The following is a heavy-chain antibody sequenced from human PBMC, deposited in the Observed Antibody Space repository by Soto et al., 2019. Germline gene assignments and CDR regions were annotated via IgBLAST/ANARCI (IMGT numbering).Heavy chain of an antibody. V-gene: IGHV3-74*01. Sequence: SLRLSCAASGFTFSSYWMHWVRRAPGKGLVWVSRINSDGSSTSYADSVKGRSTISRDNAKNTLYLQMNSLRAEDTAVYYCARDRGYYGSAYMDVWGQGTTVTVSS. CDR2: INSDGSST. CDR1: GFTFSSYW. CDR3: ARDRGYYGSAYMDV. J-gene: IGHJ6*02. D-gene: IGHD3-10*01.